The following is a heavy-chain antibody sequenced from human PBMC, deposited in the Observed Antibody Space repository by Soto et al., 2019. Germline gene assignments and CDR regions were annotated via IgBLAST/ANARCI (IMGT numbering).Heavy chain of an antibody. J-gene: IGHJ4*02. CDR1: EFTFSNYA. Sequence: GGSLRLSCAASEFTFSNYAMSWVRQAPGKGLEWVSSISDNGGTTYYADSVKGRFTISRDNSKNTLYLQMNSLRAEDTAVYYCAKEPQQQIDYFDYCAQGTYVIVSS. CDR2: ISDNGGTT. D-gene: IGHD6-13*01. CDR3: AKEPQQQIDYFDY. V-gene: IGHV3-23*01.